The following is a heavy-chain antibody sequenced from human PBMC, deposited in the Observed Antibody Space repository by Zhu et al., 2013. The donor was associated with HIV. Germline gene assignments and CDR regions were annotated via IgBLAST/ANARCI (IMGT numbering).Heavy chain of an antibody. CDR2: INPNSGGT. CDR1: GYTFTDHY. Sequence: QVQVVQSGPEVRKPGASVKVSCKASGYTFTDHYMHWVRQAPGQGLEWMGWINPNSGGTNYAQKFQGRVTMTGDASLTTFYMEIIRLRSDDTAVYYCARDHKSSMLRGIKFDHWGQGTLVTVSS. D-gene: IGHD3-10*01. V-gene: IGHV1-2*02. J-gene: IGHJ4*02. CDR3: ARDHKSSMLRGIKFDH.